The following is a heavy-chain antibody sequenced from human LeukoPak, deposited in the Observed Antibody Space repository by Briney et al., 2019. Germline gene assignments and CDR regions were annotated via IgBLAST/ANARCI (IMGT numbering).Heavy chain of an antibody. Sequence: GGSLRLSCAASGFAFSSYWMHWVRQAPGKGLVWVSRINGDGSGTNYADSVKGRFTISRDNAKNTLYLQMNSLRAEDTAVYYCARQADSALYFDCWGQGTLVTVSS. CDR3: ARQADSALYFDC. V-gene: IGHV3-74*01. J-gene: IGHJ4*02. CDR1: GFAFSSYW. CDR2: INGDGSGT.